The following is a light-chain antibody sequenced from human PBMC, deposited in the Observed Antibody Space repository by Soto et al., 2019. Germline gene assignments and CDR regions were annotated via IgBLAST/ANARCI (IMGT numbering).Light chain of an antibody. CDR2: DVS. J-gene: IGLJ1*01. Sequence: QSVLTQPASVSESPGQSITISCTGTRSDVGGYNYVYWHQQHPGKAPKLMIYDVSNRPSGVSNRFSGSKSGNTASLTISGLQAEDEADYYCSSYTSSSSYVFGTGTKVTVL. CDR3: SSYTSSSSYV. CDR1: RSDVGGYNY. V-gene: IGLV2-14*01.